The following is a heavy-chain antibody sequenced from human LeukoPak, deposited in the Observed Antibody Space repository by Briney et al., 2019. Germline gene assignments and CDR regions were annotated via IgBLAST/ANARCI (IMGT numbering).Heavy chain of an antibody. CDR1: GGSISSNW. CDR3: ARSGYSYGHAFDI. D-gene: IGHD5-18*01. Sequence: SETLSLTCAVSGGSISSNWWSWVRQPPGKGLEWIGEINHSGSTNYNPSLKSRVTISVDTSKNQFSLKLSSVTAADTAVYYCARSGYSYGHAFDIWGQGTMVTVSS. J-gene: IGHJ3*02. V-gene: IGHV4-4*02. CDR2: INHSGST.